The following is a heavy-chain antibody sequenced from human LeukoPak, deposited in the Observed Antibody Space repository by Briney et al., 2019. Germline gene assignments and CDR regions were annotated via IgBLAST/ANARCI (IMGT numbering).Heavy chain of an antibody. CDR2: IKSETDGGTT. CDR1: GFTFSNAW. CDR3: TTEGSSGYYYSGKKFDY. D-gene: IGHD3-22*01. J-gene: IGHJ4*02. Sequence: GGSLRLSCAASGFTFSNAWMSWVRQAPGKGLGWVGRIKSETDGGTTDYAAPVKGRFTISRDDSKNTLYLQMNSLKTEDTAVYYCTTEGSSGYYYSGKKFDYWGQGTLVTVSS. V-gene: IGHV3-15*01.